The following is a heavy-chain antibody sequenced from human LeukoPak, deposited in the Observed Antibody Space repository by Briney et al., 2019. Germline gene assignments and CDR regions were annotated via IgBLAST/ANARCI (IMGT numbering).Heavy chain of an antibody. J-gene: IGHJ4*02. CDR2: IKQDGSEK. CDR1: GFTFDDYG. V-gene: IGHV3-7*01. Sequence: GGSLRLSCAASGFTFDDYGMSWVRQAPGKGLEWVANIKQDGSEKYYVDSVKGRFTISRDNAKNSLYLQMNSLRAEDTAVYYCARAGYCGGDCYPYYFDYWGQGTLVTVSS. D-gene: IGHD2-21*02. CDR3: ARAGYCGGDCYPYYFDY.